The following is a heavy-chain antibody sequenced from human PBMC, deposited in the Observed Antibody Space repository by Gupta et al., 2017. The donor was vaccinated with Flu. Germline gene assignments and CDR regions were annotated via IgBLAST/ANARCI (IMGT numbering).Heavy chain of an antibody. D-gene: IGHD6-13*01. V-gene: IGHV3-23*01. CDR2: ISVSDGPI. Sequence: EVQLWESGEGRAQPGGSLRLSCVASGFILSDYAMNWVRQSPGKGLEWVAAISVSDGPIYYAESVRGRFTLSRDSSRNTLYLQMNSLRAGDTAVYFCARRTRASWAHFDYWGQGALVTVSS. J-gene: IGHJ4*02. CDR3: ARRTRASWAHFDY. CDR1: GFILSDYA.